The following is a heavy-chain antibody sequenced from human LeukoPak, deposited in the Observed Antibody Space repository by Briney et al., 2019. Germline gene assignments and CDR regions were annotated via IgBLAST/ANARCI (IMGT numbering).Heavy chain of an antibody. J-gene: IGHJ4*02. CDR2: IYYSGST. V-gene: IGHV4-59*01. CDR3: ARAEEKHFDY. Sequence: SETLSLTCSVSGGSISSYYWSWIRQPPGKGLEWIGYIYYSGSTNYNPSLKSRVTISVDTSKNQFSLKLSSVTAADTAVYYCARAEEKHFDYWGQGTLVTVSS. CDR1: GGSISSYY.